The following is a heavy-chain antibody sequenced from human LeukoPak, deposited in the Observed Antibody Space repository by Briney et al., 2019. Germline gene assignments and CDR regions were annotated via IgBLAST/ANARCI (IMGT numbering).Heavy chain of an antibody. Sequence: GGSLRLSCAASGFTFSSYGMHWVRQAPGKGLEWVAVIWYDGSNKCYADSVKGRFTISRDNSKNTLYLQMNSLRAEDTAVYYCARERYQLLSGPAGSGTFDIWGQGAMVTVSS. V-gene: IGHV3-33*01. CDR1: GFTFSSYG. J-gene: IGHJ3*02. CDR3: ARERYQLLSGPAGSGTFDI. D-gene: IGHD2-2*01. CDR2: IWYDGSNK.